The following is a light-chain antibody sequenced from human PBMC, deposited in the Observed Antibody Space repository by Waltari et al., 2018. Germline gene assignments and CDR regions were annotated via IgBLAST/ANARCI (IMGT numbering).Light chain of an antibody. CDR2: KAS. Sequence: TCRASQSITHWLAWYQQKPGKAPKLLIYKASSLQSGVPSRFSGSGSGTEFTLTISSLHPDDFATYYCQQYDSYSLTFGQGTRLEIK. CDR1: QSITHW. J-gene: IGKJ5*01. V-gene: IGKV1-5*03. CDR3: QQYDSYSLT.